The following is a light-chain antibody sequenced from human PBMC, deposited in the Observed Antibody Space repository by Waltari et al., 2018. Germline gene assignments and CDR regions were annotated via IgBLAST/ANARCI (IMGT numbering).Light chain of an antibody. CDR3: CSFTSSSTWV. Sequence: QSALTQPASVSGSPGQSITISCTGTNSDVGGYNYVSWYQQRPGNAPKLMIYDVINRPSGFSNRFSGSKSGNTASLTISGLQAEDEADYYCCSFTSSSTWVFGGGTKLTVL. CDR1: NSDVGGYNY. J-gene: IGLJ3*02. V-gene: IGLV2-14*03. CDR2: DVI.